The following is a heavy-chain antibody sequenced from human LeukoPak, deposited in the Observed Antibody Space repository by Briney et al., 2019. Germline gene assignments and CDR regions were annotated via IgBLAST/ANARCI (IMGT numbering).Heavy chain of an antibody. CDR2: IYPGDSDT. CDR1: GYSFTSYL. CDR3: ASTLLAAAGTPGYFDY. Sequence: PGESLKISCKGSGYSFTSYLIGWVRQMPGKGLEWMGIIYPGDSDTRYSPSFQGQVIISADKTISTAYLQWSSLKASDTAMYYCASTLLAAAGTPGYFDYWGQGTLVTVSS. V-gene: IGHV5-51*01. D-gene: IGHD6-13*01. J-gene: IGHJ4*02.